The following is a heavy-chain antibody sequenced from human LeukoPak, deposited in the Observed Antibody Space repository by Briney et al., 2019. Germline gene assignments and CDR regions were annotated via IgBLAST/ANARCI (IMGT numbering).Heavy chain of an antibody. CDR2: IYSGGST. J-gene: IGHJ4*02. V-gene: IGHV3-53*01. CDR1: GFTVSSNY. CDR3: ARSLRWGSYYIPFDY. D-gene: IGHD3-10*01. Sequence: GGSLRLSCAASGFTVSSNYMSWVRQAPGKGLEWVSVIYSGGSTYYADSVKGRFTISRDNSKNTLYLQMNSLRAEDTAVYYCARSLRWGSYYIPFDYWGQGTLVTVSS.